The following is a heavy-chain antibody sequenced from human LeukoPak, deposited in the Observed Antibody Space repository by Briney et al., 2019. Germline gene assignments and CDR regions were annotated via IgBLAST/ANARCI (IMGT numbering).Heavy chain of an antibody. CDR3: AKDMMASIAAIGCFDY. CDR2: ISYDGSNK. Sequence: GGSLRLSCAASGFTFSSYGMHWVRQAPGKGLEWVAVISYDGSNKYYADSVKGRFTISRDNSKNTLYLQMNSLRAEDTAVYYCAKDMMASIAAIGCFDYWGQGTLVTVSS. CDR1: GFTFSSYG. D-gene: IGHD6-6*01. V-gene: IGHV3-30*18. J-gene: IGHJ4*02.